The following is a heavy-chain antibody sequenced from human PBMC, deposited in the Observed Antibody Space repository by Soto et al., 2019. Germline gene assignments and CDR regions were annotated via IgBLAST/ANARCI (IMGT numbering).Heavy chain of an antibody. V-gene: IGHV4-39*01. CDR1: GGSISSSSYY. J-gene: IGHJ6*02. CDR3: ARGKGMEENYFYYGLDI. D-gene: IGHD1-1*01. Sequence: SETLSLTCTVSGGSISSSSYYWGWVRQPPGKGLEWIGAISYGGSTYHNPSLRSRVTISVDTSKSQFSLDLTSVTAADTAVYYCARGKGMEENYFYYGLDIWGQGTTVTVSS. CDR2: ISYGGST.